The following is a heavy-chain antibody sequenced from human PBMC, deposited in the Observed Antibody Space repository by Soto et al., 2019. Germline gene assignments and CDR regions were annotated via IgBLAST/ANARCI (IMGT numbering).Heavy chain of an antibody. V-gene: IGHV4-4*02. CDR2: IYHSGST. Sequence: QVQLQESGPGLVKPSGTLSLTCAVSGGSISSSHWWSWVRQPPGMGLEWIGEIYHSGSTKYNPSRKSRATKSVDKSKNQFSLKLSSVSAADTALYYCARDGALGASGDSSVAFDIWGQGTMVTVSS. J-gene: IGHJ3*02. D-gene: IGHD3-22*01. CDR3: ARDGALGASGDSSVAFDI. CDR1: GGSISSSHW.